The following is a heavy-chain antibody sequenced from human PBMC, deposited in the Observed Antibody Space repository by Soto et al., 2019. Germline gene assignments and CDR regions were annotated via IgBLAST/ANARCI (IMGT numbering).Heavy chain of an antibody. D-gene: IGHD2-21*01. V-gene: IGHV3-21*01. CDR3: ARALVSDDGRT. J-gene: IGHJ5*02. CDR1: GFTFSRYS. CDR2: ISSSSSYI. Sequence: GGSLRLSCAASGFTFSRYSMNCVRQAPGNGLEWVSSISSSSSYICYADSVKGRSTIYRDNAKNSLYLQMNSLRAEDTAVYYCARALVSDDGRTWGQGALVTVSS.